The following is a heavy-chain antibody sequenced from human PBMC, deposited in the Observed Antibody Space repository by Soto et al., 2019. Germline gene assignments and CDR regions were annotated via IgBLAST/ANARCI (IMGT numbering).Heavy chain of an antibody. Sequence: GGSLRLSCAASGFTFDDYTMHWVRQAPGKGLEWVSLISWDGGSTYYADSVKGRFTISRDNSKNSLYLQMNSLRTEDTALYYCAKDISGDAWTAMGDYYYGMDVWGQGTTVTVSS. CDR1: GFTFDDYT. CDR3: AKDISGDAWTAMGDYYYGMDV. D-gene: IGHD5-18*01. J-gene: IGHJ6*02. CDR2: ISWDGGST. V-gene: IGHV3-43*01.